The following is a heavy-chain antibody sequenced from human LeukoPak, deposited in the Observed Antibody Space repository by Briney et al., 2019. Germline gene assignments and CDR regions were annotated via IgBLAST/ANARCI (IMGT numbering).Heavy chain of an antibody. CDR1: GGSISSGGYY. V-gene: IGHV4-31*03. CDR2: IYYSGST. D-gene: IGHD3-22*01. CDR3: ARARGSRYYDSSAPPYWYFDL. J-gene: IGHJ2*01. Sequence: SQTLSLTCTVSGGSISSGGYYWSWIRQHPGKGLEWIGYIYYSGSTYYNPSLKSRVTISVDTSKNQFSLKLSSVTAADTAVYYCARARGSRYYDSSAPPYWYFDLWGRGTLVTVSS.